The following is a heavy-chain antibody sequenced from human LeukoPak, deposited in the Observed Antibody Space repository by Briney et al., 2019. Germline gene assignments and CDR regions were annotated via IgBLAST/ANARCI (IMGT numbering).Heavy chain of an antibody. CDR2: ISAYNGNT. J-gene: IGHJ6*03. Sequence: ASVKVSCKASGYTFTSYGISWVRQAPGQGLEWMGWISAYNGNTNYAQKFQGRVTMTRDTSISTAYMELSRLRSDDTAVYYCARAEIQLWTYYYYYMDVWGKGTTVTVSS. CDR3: ARAEIQLWTYYYYYMDV. CDR1: GYTFTSYG. V-gene: IGHV1-18*01. D-gene: IGHD5-18*01.